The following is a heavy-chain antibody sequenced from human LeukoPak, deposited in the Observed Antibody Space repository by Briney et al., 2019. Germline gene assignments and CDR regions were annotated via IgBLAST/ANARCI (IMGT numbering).Heavy chain of an antibody. Sequence: PSETLSLTCIVSGGSISSYYWSWIRQPPGKGLEWIGYIYYTGSTNYNPSLKSRITISVDTSKSQFSLKLSSVTAADTAFYYCARGPVTTMNNRFDPWGQGTLVTVSS. CDR3: ARGPVTTMNNRFDP. CDR2: IYYTGST. J-gene: IGHJ5*02. D-gene: IGHD4-17*01. V-gene: IGHV4-59*01. CDR1: GGSISSYY.